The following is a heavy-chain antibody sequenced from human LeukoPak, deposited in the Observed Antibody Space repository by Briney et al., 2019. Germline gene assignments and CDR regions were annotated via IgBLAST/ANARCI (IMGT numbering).Heavy chain of an antibody. CDR1: GFTFSSYA. CDR3: ASEWELDAFDY. J-gene: IGHJ4*02. Sequence: PGGSLRLSCAASGFTFSSYAMHWVRQAPGKGLEWVAVISYDGSNKYYADSVKGRFTISRDNSKNTLYLQMNSLRAEDTAVYYCASEWELDAFDYWGQGTLVTVSS. D-gene: IGHD1-26*01. CDR2: ISYDGSNK. V-gene: IGHV3-30*04.